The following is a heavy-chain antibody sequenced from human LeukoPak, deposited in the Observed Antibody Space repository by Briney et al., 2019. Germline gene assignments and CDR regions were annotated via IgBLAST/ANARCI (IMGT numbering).Heavy chain of an antibody. D-gene: IGHD3-3*01. CDR2: IYYSGST. Sequence: SETLSLTCTVSGGSISSSSYYWGWIRQPPGKGLEWIGSIYYSGSTYYNPSLKSRVTISVDTSKNQFSLKLSSVTAADTAVYYCARHPSSGYYLNWFDPWGQGTLVTVSS. J-gene: IGHJ5*02. V-gene: IGHV4-39*01. CDR3: ARHPSSGYYLNWFDP. CDR1: GGSISSSSYY.